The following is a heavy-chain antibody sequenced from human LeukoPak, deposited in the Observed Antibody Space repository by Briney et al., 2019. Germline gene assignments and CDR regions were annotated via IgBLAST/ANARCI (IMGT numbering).Heavy chain of an antibody. CDR2: ISYDGSNE. V-gene: IGHV3-30*18. Sequence: GGSLRLSCVASGFTSSSYGMHWVRQVPGKGLEWVAVISYDGSNEYYADSVKGRFTISRDNSKNTLYLQMDSLRAEDTAVYYCAKSTQTMIVNSYYFDYWGQGTLVTVSS. J-gene: IGHJ4*02. CDR3: AKSTQTMIVNSYYFDY. CDR1: GFTSSSYG. D-gene: IGHD3-22*01.